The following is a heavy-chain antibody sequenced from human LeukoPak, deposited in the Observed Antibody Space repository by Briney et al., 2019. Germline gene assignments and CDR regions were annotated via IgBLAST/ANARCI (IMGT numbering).Heavy chain of an antibody. V-gene: IGHV1-18*01. CDR3: ARGPNYYYDSSGYYFDY. Sequence: ASVKVSCKASGYTFTSYGISWVRQAPGQGLEWMGWISAYNGNTNYAQKLQGRVTMTTDTSTSTAYMELRSLRSDDTAVYYCARGPNYYYDSSGYYFDYWGQGTLVTVSS. CDR2: ISAYNGNT. J-gene: IGHJ4*02. D-gene: IGHD3-22*01. CDR1: GYTFTSYG.